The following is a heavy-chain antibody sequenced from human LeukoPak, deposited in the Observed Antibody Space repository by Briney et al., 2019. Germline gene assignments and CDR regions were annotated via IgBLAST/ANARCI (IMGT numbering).Heavy chain of an antibody. Sequence: SVKVSCKASGGTFSSYAISWVRQAPGQGLEWMGGIIPIFGTANYAQKFQGRVTITTDESTSTAYMELSSLRSEDTAVYYCARSSSSNWYPTKYNWFDPWGQGTLVTVSS. J-gene: IGHJ5*02. CDR3: ARSSSSNWYPTKYNWFDP. V-gene: IGHV1-69*05. D-gene: IGHD6-13*01. CDR1: GGTFSSYA. CDR2: IIPIFGTA.